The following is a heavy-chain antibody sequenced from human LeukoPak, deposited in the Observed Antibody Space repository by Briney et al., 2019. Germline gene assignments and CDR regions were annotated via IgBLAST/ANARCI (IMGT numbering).Heavy chain of an antibody. J-gene: IGHJ6*03. D-gene: IGHD1-1*01. CDR2: IFPSGGEI. CDR3: ARDRLLEDRDYNSYYHMDV. Sequence: GGSLRLSCTASGFTFSSFGMSWVRQAPGKGLEWVSSIFPSGGEIHYADSVRGRFTISRDNAKNSLSLQMNSLRAEDTAVYYCARDRLLEDRDYNSYYHMDVWGIETGVHVSS. CDR1: GFTFSSFG. V-gene: IGHV3-21*01.